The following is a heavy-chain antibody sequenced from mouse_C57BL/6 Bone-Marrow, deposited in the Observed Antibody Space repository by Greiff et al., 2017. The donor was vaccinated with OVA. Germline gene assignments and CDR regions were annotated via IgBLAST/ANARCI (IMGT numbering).Heavy chain of an antibody. D-gene: IGHD1-1*01. V-gene: IGHV5-16*01. CDR3: ARWDYYGSSYVGFAY. Sequence: EVQGVESEGGSVQPGSSMKLSCTASGFTFSDYYMAWVRQVPEKGLEWVANINYDGSSTYYLDSLKSRFIISRDNAKNILYLQMSSLKSEDTATYYCARWDYYGSSYVGFAYWGQGTLVTVSA. J-gene: IGHJ3*01. CDR2: INYDGSST. CDR1: GFTFSDYY.